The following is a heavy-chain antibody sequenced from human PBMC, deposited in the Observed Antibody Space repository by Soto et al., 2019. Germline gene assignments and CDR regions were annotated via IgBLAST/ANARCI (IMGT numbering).Heavy chain of an antibody. J-gene: IGHJ4*02. CDR1: GFTFSSYG. D-gene: IGHD2-2*01. V-gene: IGHV3-30*18. Sequence: QVQLVESGGGVVQPGRSLRLSCAASGFTFSSYGMHWVRQAPGKGLEWVAVISYDGSNKYYADSVKGRFTISRDNSKNALYLQMNGLRAEDTAVYYCAKELYAHWGQGTLVTVSS. CDR2: ISYDGSNK. CDR3: AKELYAH.